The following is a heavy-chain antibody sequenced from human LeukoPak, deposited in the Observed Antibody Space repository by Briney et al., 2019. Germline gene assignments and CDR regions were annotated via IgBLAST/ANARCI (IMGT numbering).Heavy chain of an antibody. V-gene: IGHV1-46*01. D-gene: IGHD5-18*01. CDR3: ARGSGYSYGLIFPTRGFDY. CDR1: GYTFTSYY. J-gene: IGHJ4*02. CDR2: INPSGGRT. Sequence: VASVKVSCKASGYTFTSYYIDWVRQAPGQGLEWMGIINPSGGRTTYAQKFQGRVTMTRDTSTSTVYMEMSGLRSEDTAVYYCARGSGYSYGLIFPTRGFDYWGQGTLVTVSS.